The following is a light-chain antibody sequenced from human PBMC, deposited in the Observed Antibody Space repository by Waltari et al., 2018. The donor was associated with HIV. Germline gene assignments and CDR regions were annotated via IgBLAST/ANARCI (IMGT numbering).Light chain of an antibody. V-gene: IGLV2-14*03. CDR2: GVT. CDR3: TSYSLTNTLL. CDR1: SRDIGFTF. J-gene: IGLJ2*01. Sequence: QSALTQPASVSGSPGQSITISCTGASRDIGFTFVSWYQQHPGNAPRLLIYGVTDRPSGISSRCSGSKSGDTASLTISGLLFEDEADYYCTSYSLTNTLLFGGGTTLTVL.